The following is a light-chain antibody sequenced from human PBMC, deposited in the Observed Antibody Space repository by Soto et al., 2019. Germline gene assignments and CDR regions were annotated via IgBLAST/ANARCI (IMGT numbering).Light chain of an antibody. V-gene: IGLV1-40*01. CDR2: GNI. Sequence: QSVLTQPPSVSGAPGQSVTISCTGSSSNIGAGYDVHWYQQRPGTAPKLLIFGNINRPSGVPDRFSGSKSGTSASLAITGIQAEDEGDYYSQSYDSTLSAIHEFGTGTKVTVL. CDR3: QSYDSTLSAIHE. J-gene: IGLJ1*01. CDR1: SSNIGAGYD.